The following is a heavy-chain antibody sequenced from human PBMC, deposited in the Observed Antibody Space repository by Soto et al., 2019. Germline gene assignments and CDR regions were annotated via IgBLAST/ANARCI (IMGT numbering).Heavy chain of an antibody. J-gene: IGHJ2*01. CDR2: ISWNSGSI. V-gene: IGHV3-9*01. D-gene: IGHD6-19*01. CDR1: GFTFDDYA. Sequence: EVQLVESGGGLVQPGRSLRLSCAASGFTFDDYAMHWVRQAPGKGLEWVSGISWNSGSIGYADSVKGRFTISRDNAKNSLYLQMNSLRAEDTALYYCAKDHLAVAGPYWYFDLWGRGTLVTVSS. CDR3: AKDHLAVAGPYWYFDL.